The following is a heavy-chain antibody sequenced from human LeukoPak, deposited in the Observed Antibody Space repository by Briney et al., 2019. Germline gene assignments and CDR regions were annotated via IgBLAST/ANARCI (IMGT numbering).Heavy chain of an antibody. CDR2: INPSGGST. CDR3: ARDEGGYCSSTSCPNWFDP. CDR1: GYTFTSYY. V-gene: IGHV1-46*01. Sequence: ASVKVSCKASGYTFTSYYMHWVRQAPGQGLEWMGMINPSGGSTSYAQKFQGRVTMTRDTSTSTVYMELSSLRSEDTAVYYCARDEGGYCSSTSCPNWFDPWGQGTLVTVSS. D-gene: IGHD2-2*01. J-gene: IGHJ5*02.